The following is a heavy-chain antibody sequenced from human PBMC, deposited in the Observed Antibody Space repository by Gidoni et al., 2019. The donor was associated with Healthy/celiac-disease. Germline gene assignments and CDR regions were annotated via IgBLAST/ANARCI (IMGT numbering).Heavy chain of an antibody. D-gene: IGHD6-19*01. CDR2: ISGSGGST. V-gene: IGHV3-23*01. J-gene: IGHJ4*02. CDR1: GFTFSSYA. CDR3: AKGAGAVAGKGYYFDY. Sequence: EVQLLASGGGLVQPGGSLRLSCAASGFTFSSYAMSWVRQAPGKGLEWVSAISGSGGSTYYADSVKGRFTISRDNSKNTLYLQMNSLRAEDTAVYYCAKGAGAVAGKGYYFDYWGQGTLVTVSS.